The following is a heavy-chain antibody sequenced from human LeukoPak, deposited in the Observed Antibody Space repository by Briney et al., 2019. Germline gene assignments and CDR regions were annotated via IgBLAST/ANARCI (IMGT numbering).Heavy chain of an antibody. J-gene: IGHJ4*02. V-gene: IGHV4-39*07. D-gene: IGHD2-2*01. CDR1: GGSISSSSYY. Sequence: SSETLSLTCTVSGGSISSSSYYWGWIRQPPGKGLEWIGSIYYSGSTYYNPSLKSRVTISVDTSKNQFSLKLSSVTAADTAVYYCARGGLKKDSTSEIDYWGQGTLVTVSS. CDR3: ARGGLKKDSTSEIDY. CDR2: IYYSGST.